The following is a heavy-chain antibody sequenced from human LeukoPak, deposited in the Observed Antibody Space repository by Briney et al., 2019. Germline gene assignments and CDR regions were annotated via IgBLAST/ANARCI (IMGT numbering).Heavy chain of an antibody. D-gene: IGHD6-19*01. V-gene: IGHV3-49*04. J-gene: IGHJ4*02. CDR2: IRSKAYGGTT. CDR1: GFTFSSYG. Sequence: AGGSLRLSCAASGFTFSSYGMHWVRQAPGKGLEWVGFIRSKAYGGTTEYAASVKGRFTISRDDSKSIAYLQMNSLKTEDTAVYYCTRTYSSGSYYFDYWGQGTLVTVSS. CDR3: TRTYSSGSYYFDY.